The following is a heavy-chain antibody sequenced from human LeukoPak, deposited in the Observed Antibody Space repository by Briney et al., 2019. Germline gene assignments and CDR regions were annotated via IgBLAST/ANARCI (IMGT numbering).Heavy chain of an antibody. CDR3: VRYNWGLDY. D-gene: IGHD7-27*01. J-gene: IGHJ4*02. CDR2: IDGDGTGT. CDR1: GFTVGNFW. Sequence: PGGSLSLYCTASGFTVGNFWMHWVGQPPGQGLVWFSSIDGDGTGTDYADSVKGRFTVSRDNATTTVYLQMNSLTAEATSTDYCVRYNWGLDYWGQGTLVTVSS. V-gene: IGHV3-74*01.